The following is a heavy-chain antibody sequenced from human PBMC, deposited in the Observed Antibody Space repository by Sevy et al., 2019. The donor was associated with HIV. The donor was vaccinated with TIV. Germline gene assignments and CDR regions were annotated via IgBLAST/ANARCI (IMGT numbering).Heavy chain of an antibody. Sequence: GGSLRLSCAASGFIVSNYAMTWVRQAPGKGLEWVSSINSPGTTYYADSVKGRFTISRDNSKNTLYLQMNSLRVDDTVVYSGAKGEGVGSVPYFDYWGQGTLVTVSS. V-gene: IGHV3-23*01. CDR1: GFIVSNYA. J-gene: IGHJ4*02. CDR3: AKGEGVGSVPYFDY. D-gene: IGHD1-26*01. CDR2: INSPGTT.